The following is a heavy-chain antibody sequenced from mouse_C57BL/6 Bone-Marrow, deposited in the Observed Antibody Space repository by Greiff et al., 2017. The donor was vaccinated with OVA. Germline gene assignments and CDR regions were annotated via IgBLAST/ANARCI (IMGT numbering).Heavy chain of an antibody. Sequence: EVKLEESGGGLVQPKGSLKLSCAASGFSFNTYAMNWVRPAPGKGLEWVARIRSKSNNYATYYADSVKDRFTISRDDSESMLYLQMNNLKTEDTAMYYCSSFYYAMDYWGQGTSVTVSS. CDR2: IRSKSNNYAT. CDR1: GFSFNTYA. CDR3: SSFYYAMDY. D-gene: IGHD1-1*01. V-gene: IGHV10-1*01. J-gene: IGHJ4*01.